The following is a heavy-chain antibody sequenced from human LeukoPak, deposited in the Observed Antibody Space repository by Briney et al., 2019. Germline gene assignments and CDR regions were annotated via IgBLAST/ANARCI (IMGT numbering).Heavy chain of an antibody. CDR1: GGSISSSSDY. Sequence: PSETLSLTCTVSGGSISSSSDYWGWIRQPPGKGLEWIGTISYTGRTYYNPSLKSRVTISVDTSNNQFSLKVDSVTAADSAVYYCARRHRLLGGDGDSITWTGVFDVWGQGTMLSVSS. J-gene: IGHJ3*01. D-gene: IGHD3-16*01. CDR2: ISYTGRT. V-gene: IGHV4-39*01. CDR3: ARRHRLLGGDGDSITWTGVFDV.